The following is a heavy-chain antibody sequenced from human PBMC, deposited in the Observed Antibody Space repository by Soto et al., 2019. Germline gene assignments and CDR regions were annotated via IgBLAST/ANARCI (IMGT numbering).Heavy chain of an antibody. D-gene: IGHD3-3*01. CDR3: ARELGFLEWSHNLGRPYYYYYMDV. CDR1: GGSISSYY. J-gene: IGHJ6*03. V-gene: IGHV4-59*01. CDR2: IYYSGST. Sequence: ETLSLTCTVSGGSISSYYWSWIRQPPGKGLEWIGYIYYSGSTNYNPSLKSRVTISVDTSKNQFSLKLSSVTAADTAVYYCARELGFLEWSHNLGRPYYYYYMDVWGKGTTVTVSS.